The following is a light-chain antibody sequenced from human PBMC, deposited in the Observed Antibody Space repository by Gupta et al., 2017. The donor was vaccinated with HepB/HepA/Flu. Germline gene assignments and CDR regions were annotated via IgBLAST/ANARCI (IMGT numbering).Light chain of an antibody. J-gene: IGLJ3*02. CDR1: TTNIGTGYD. Sequence: QSLLPQPPSVSGAPGQRVPISCTGSTTNIGTGYDVHWYQHLPGTAPKLLIHGNSNRPSGVPDRFSGSKSGTSASLAITGLQAEDEADYYCQSYDSSLGVVFGGGTKLTVL. CDR3: QSYDSSLGVV. V-gene: IGLV1-40*01. CDR2: GNS.